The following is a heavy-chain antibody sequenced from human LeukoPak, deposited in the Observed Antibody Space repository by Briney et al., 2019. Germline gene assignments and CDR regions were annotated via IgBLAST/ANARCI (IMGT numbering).Heavy chain of an antibody. V-gene: IGHV1-2*06. J-gene: IGHJ4*02. CDR3: ARDLGYSSGWYVLGY. CDR2: INPNSGGT. Sequence: GASVKVSCKASGYTFTGYYMHWVRQAPGQGLEWMGRINPNSGGTNYAQKFQGRVTMTRDTSISTAYMELSRLRSDDTAVYYCARDLGYSSGWYVLGYWGQGTLATVSS. D-gene: IGHD6-19*01. CDR1: GYTFTGYY.